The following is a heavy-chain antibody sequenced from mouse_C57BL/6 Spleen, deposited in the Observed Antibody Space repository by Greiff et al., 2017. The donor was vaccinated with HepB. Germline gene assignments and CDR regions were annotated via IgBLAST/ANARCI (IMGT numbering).Heavy chain of an antibody. J-gene: IGHJ2*01. CDR2: IDPENGDT. D-gene: IGHD2-2*01. CDR1: GFNIKDDY. Sequence: EVQLQQSGAELVRPGASVKLSCTASGFNIKDDYMHWVKQRPEQGLEWIGWIDPENGDTEYASKFQGKATITADTSSNTAYRQLSCLTSEDTAVYYCTSSMVTPDYWGQGTTLTVSS. V-gene: IGHV14-4*01. CDR3: TSSMVTPDY.